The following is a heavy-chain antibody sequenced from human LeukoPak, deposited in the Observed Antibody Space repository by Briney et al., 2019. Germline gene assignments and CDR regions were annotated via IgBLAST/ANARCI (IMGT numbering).Heavy chain of an antibody. J-gene: IGHJ4*02. CDR1: GGSISSSSYY. D-gene: IGHD6-13*01. CDR3: ARRDGSSWYDRDFDY. V-gene: IGHV4-39*01. CDR2: IYYSGST. Sequence: SETLSLTCTVSGGSISSSSYYWGWIRQPPGKGLEWIGSIYYSGSTYYNPSLKSRVTISVDTSKNQFSLKLSSVTAADTAVYYCARRDGSSWYDRDFDYWGQGTLVTVSS.